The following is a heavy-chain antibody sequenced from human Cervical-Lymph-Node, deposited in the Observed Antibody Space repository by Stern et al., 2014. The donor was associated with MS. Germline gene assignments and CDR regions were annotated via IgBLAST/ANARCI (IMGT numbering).Heavy chain of an antibody. CDR2: IYSGGGT. Sequence: QLQLQESGPGLVKPSETLSLTCTVSGGSISSGSYYWGWIRQPPGKGLEWIGSIYSGGGTYYNPSLKSRVTISVGTAKKQFSLTWESVTAADTALYYCTRHGGTYNFWSGYDYYFSSWGQGTLVTVSS. V-gene: IGHV4-39*01. J-gene: IGHJ4*02. CDR1: GGSISSGSYY. CDR3: TRHGGTYNFWSGYDYYFSS. D-gene: IGHD3-3*01.